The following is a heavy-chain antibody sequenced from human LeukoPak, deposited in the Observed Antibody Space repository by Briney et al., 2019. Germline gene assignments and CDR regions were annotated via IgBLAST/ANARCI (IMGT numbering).Heavy chain of an antibody. V-gene: IGHV3-21*01. D-gene: IGHD3-10*01. CDR3: ARGVLWFGELLPFDI. CDR1: GFTFSSYS. Sequence: GGSLRLSCAASGFTFSSYSMNWVRQAPGKGLEWVSSISSSSSYIYYADSVKGRFTISRDNAKNSLYLQMNSLRAEDTAVYYCARGVLWFGELLPFDIWGQGTMVTVSS. J-gene: IGHJ3*02. CDR2: ISSSSSYI.